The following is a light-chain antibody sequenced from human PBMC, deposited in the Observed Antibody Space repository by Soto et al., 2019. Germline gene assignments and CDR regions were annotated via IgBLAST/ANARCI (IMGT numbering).Light chain of an antibody. CDR2: STS. V-gene: IGKV1-17*01. CDR1: QGIGTD. J-gene: IGKJ1*01. CDR3: QQDYSYPRT. Sequence: DIQMTQSPSTRPASVGDRGTITCRASQGIGTDLGWYRQKPGRAPERLIYSTSSLQSGVPSRFSGSGSGTEFSLTITSLQPEDFATYYCQQDYSYPRTFGQGTKVDIK.